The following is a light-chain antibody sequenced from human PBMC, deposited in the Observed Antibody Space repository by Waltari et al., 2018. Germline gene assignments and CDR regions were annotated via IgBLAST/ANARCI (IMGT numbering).Light chain of an antibody. CDR2: SAS. CDR1: QSIGDN. Sequence: EIVMTQSPATLSVSPGERATLYCRASQSIGDNLAWYQQKPGQAPRLLIFSASKRIPGIPDRFRGSGSGTEFTLTISSLQSEDFATYYCQQLNSYPLTFGGGTKVEIK. V-gene: IGKV3-15*01. CDR3: QQLNSYPLT. J-gene: IGKJ4*01.